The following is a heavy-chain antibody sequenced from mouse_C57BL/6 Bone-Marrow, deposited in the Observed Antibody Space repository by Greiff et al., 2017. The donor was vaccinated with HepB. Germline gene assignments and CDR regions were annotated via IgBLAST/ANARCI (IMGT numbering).Heavy chain of an antibody. Sequence: QVQLQQPGAELVKPGASVKLSCKASGYTFTSYWMHWVKQRPGQGLEWIGMIHPNSGSTNYNEKFKSKATLTVDKSPSTAYMQLSSLTSEDSAVYYCARFTPYYAMDYWGQGTSVTVSS. CDR2: IHPNSGST. J-gene: IGHJ4*01. CDR1: GYTFTSYW. CDR3: ARFTPYYAMDY. V-gene: IGHV1-64*01.